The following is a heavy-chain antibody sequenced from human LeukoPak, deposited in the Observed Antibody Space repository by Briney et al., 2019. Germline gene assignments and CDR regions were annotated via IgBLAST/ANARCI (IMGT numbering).Heavy chain of an antibody. CDR2: IYYSVST. J-gene: IGHJ4*02. Sequence: PPXKXRXWIGSIYYSVSTYYNPSLKSRVTISVDTSKNHFSLKLSSVTAADTAVYYCARRGDYFRYFDYWGQGTLVTVSS. D-gene: IGHD4-17*01. V-gene: IGHV4-39*01. CDR3: ARRGDYFRYFDY.